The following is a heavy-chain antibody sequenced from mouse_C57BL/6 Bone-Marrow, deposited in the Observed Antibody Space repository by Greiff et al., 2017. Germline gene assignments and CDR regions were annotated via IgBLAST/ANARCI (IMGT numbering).Heavy chain of an antibody. CDR1: GYTFTSYW. CDR3: TTMVTTGEDYYYAMDY. CDR2: IYPGNSDT. D-gene: IGHD2-2*01. J-gene: IGHJ4*01. Sequence: VQLQESGPVLARPGASVKMSCKTSGYTFTSYWMHWVKQRPGQGLEWIGAIYPGNSDTSYNQKFKGKAKLTAVTSASTAYMELSSLTNEDSAVYYCTTMVTTGEDYYYAMDYWGQGTSVTVSS. V-gene: IGHV1-5*01.